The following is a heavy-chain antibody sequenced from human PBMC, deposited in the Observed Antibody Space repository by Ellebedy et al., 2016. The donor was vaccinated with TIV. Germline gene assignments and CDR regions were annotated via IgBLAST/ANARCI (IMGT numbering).Heavy chain of an antibody. CDR1: GGSLSGYY. D-gene: IGHD2-8*02. CDR3: SRGVTDQN. CDR2: INHSGST. Sequence: MPSETLSLTCAVYGGSLSGYYWSWIRQPPGKGLEWIGEINHSGSTNYNSSLKSRVTISLDKSKNQFSLKLSSVTAAETDVYYCSRGVTDQNWGQGIPVTVSS. J-gene: IGHJ4*02. V-gene: IGHV4-34*01.